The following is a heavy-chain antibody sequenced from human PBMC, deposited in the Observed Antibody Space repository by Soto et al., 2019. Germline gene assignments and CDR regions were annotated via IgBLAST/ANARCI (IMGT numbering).Heavy chain of an antibody. Sequence: ASAKVSCKASGYTFTSHHIHWVRQVPGEGLDWMGMINPRSGGTNSPQKFQGRVTMTRDTSTSTVYMELSSLRSEDTAVYYCCSLDPGQWYWGQGTLVTVSS. CDR1: GYTFTSHH. CDR2: INPRSGGT. V-gene: IGHV1-46*03. D-gene: IGHD6-19*01. J-gene: IGHJ4*02. CDR3: CSLDPGQWY.